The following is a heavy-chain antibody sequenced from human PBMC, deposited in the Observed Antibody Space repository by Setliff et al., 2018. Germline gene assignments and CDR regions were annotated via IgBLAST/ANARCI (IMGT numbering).Heavy chain of an antibody. CDR1: GGSISSSGYY. Sequence: SETLSLTCTVSGGSISSSGYYWGWIRQPPGKGLEWIGSMYYSVNTYYNLSLKSRVTISVDTSKNQFSLKLSSVTAADTAVYYCRFWSGYYKNDYWGQGTLVTVSS. J-gene: IGHJ4*02. CDR3: RFWSGYYKNDY. D-gene: IGHD3-3*01. V-gene: IGHV4-39*07. CDR2: MYYSVNT.